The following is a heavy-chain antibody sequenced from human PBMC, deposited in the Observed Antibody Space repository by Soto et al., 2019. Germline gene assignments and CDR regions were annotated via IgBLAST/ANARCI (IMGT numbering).Heavy chain of an antibody. CDR2: ISAYNGNT. CDR1: GYTFTSYG. CDR3: AGHDPYYDILTGYADY. J-gene: IGHJ4*02. Sequence: GASVKVSCKASGYTFTSYGISWVRQAPGQGLEWMGWISAYNGNTNYAQKLQGRVTMTTDTSTSTAYMELRSLRSDDTAVYYCAGHDPYYDILTGYADYWGQGTLVTVSS. V-gene: IGHV1-18*01. D-gene: IGHD3-9*01.